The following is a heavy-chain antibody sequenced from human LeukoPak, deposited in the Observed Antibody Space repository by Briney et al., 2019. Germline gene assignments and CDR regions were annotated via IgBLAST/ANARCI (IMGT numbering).Heavy chain of an antibody. CDR2: INHSGST. CDR1: GGSFSGYY. J-gene: IGHJ4*02. D-gene: IGHD5-24*01. CDR3: ARDEMATIGRALDY. Sequence: MPSETLSLTCAVYGGSFSGYYWSWIRQPPGKGLEWLGEINHSGSTNYNPSLKSRVTISVDTSKNQFSLKLSSVTAADTAVYYCARDEMATIGRALDYWGQGTLVTVSS. V-gene: IGHV4-34*01.